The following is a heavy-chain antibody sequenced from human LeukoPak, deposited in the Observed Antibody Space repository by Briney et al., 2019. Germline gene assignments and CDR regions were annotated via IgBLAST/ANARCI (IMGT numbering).Heavy chain of an antibody. V-gene: IGHV4-4*07. J-gene: IGHJ1*01. D-gene: IGHD3-22*01. CDR1: GGSISSYY. CDR3: ARGRYYYDSTGNEYFQH. CDR2: IYTSGST. Sequence: PSETLSLTCTVSGGSISSYYWSWIRQPAGKGLEWIGRIYTSGSTNYNPSLKSRVTMSVDTSKNQFSLNLSSVTAADTAIYYCARGRYYYDSTGNEYFQHWGQGTLVTVSS.